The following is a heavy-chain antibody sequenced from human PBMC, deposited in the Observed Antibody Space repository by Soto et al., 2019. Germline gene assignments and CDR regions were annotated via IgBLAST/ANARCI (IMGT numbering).Heavy chain of an antibody. J-gene: IGHJ6*03. CDR3: ARGVIAAAQVYYYYMDV. D-gene: IGHD6-13*01. V-gene: IGHV3-11*01. CDR2: ISSSGSTI. Sequence: QVQLVESGGGLVKPGGSLRLSCAASGFTFSDYYMSWIRQAPGKGLEWVSYISSSGSTIYYADSVKGRFTISRDNAKNSLYLQLNSRRAEDTTVYYCARGVIAAAQVYYYYMDVWGKGTTVTVSS. CDR1: GFTFSDYY.